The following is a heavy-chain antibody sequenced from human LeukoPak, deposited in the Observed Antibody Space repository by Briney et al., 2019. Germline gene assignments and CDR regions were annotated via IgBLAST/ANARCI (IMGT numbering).Heavy chain of an antibody. J-gene: IGHJ3*01. D-gene: IGHD3-22*01. Sequence: SETLSLTCAVYGGSFSGYYWSWIRQPPGKGLEWIGEINHSGSTNYNPSLKSRVTISVDTSKNQFSLKLSSVTAADTAVYYCARDRGFHYNERPDDDYDLWGRGTMVTISS. CDR2: INHSGST. CDR1: GGSFSGYY. V-gene: IGHV4-34*01. CDR3: ARDRGFHYNERPDDDYDL.